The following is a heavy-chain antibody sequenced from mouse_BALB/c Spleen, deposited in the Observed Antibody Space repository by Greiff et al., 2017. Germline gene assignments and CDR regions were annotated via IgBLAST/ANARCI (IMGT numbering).Heavy chain of an antibody. Sequence: DVKLQESGPGLVKPSQSLSLTCSVTGYSITSGYYWNWIRQFPGNKLEWMGYISYDGSNNYNPSLKNRISITRDTSKNQFFLKLNSVTTEDTATYYCAREGDVWGAGTTVTVSS. CDR1: GYSITSGYY. CDR3: AREGDV. J-gene: IGHJ1*01. CDR2: ISYDGSN. V-gene: IGHV3-6*02.